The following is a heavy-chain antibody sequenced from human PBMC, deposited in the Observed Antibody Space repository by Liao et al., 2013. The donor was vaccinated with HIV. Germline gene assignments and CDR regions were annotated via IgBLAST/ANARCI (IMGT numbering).Heavy chain of an antibody. CDR3: ARAKLAGYGSATHLDH. J-gene: IGHJ4*02. V-gene: IGHV4-30-4*08. Sequence: QVQLRESGPGLVKPSQTLSLTCTVSGDSISSSEYFWTWIRQSPGKGLEWIGYVFHSGITHYNPSLRSRVTISIDTSRSQFSLNLRSVTATDTAVYYCARAKLAGYGSATHLDHWGQGSLVTVSS. D-gene: IGHD3-10*01. CDR1: GDSISSSEYF. CDR2: VFHSGIT.